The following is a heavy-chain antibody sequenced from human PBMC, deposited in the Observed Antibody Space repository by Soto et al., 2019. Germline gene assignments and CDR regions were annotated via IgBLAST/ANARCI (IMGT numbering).Heavy chain of an antibody. V-gene: IGHV4-4*07. CDR2: IYTSGST. Sequence: SETLSLTCTVSGGYISSYYWSWIRQPAGEGLEWIGRIYTSGSTNYNPSLKSRVTMSVDTSKNQFSLKLSSVTAADTAVYYCARDRGSSWPPYYGMDVWGQGTTVT. CDR3: ARDRGSSWPPYYGMDV. D-gene: IGHD6-13*01. J-gene: IGHJ6*02. CDR1: GGYISSYY.